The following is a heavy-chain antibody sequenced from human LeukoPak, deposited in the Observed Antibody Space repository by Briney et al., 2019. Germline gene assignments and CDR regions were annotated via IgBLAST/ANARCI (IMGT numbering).Heavy chain of an antibody. V-gene: IGHV1-2*02. CDR1: GYTFTGYY. J-gene: IGHJ5*02. Sequence: GASVKVSCKASGYTFTGYYMHRVRQAPGQGLEWMGWINPNSGGSNYAQKFQGRVTMTRDTSISTAYMELSRLRSDDTAVYYCARGNTRIQYYDILTGYYRGHWFDPWGQGTLVTVSS. CDR3: ARGNTRIQYYDILTGYYRGHWFDP. CDR2: INPNSGGS. D-gene: IGHD3-9*01.